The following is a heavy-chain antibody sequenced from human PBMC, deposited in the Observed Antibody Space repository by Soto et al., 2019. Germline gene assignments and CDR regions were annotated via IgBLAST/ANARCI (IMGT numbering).Heavy chain of an antibody. CDR1: GFSFSSYG. V-gene: IGHV3-30*18. CDR2: ISYDGSNK. CDR3: AKALGELSPESYDY. J-gene: IGHJ4*02. D-gene: IGHD3-16*02. Sequence: QVPLVESGGGVVQPGRSLRLSCAASGFSFSSYGMHWVRQAPGKGLEWVAFISYDGSNKYYADSVKGRFTISRDSSKSTLYLQMNSLRPEDTAVYYCAKALGELSPESYDYWGQGNLVTVSS.